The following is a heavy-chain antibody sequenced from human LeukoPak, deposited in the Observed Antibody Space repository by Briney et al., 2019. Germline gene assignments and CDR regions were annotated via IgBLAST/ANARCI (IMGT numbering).Heavy chain of an antibody. D-gene: IGHD5-12*01. V-gene: IGHV4-30-4*08. CDR1: GGSISSGDYY. Sequence: SQTLSLTCTVSGGSISSGDYYWSWIRQPPGKGLEWIGYIYYSGSTYYKPSLKSRVTISVDTSKNQFSLKLSSVTAADTAVYYCARDLSGYGIFDYWGQGTLVTVSS. CDR3: ARDLSGYGIFDY. CDR2: IYYSGST. J-gene: IGHJ4*02.